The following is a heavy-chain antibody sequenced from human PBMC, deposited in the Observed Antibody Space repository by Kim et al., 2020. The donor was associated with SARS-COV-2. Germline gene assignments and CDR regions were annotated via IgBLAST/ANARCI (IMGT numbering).Heavy chain of an antibody. V-gene: IGHV3-20*01. CDR3: ARTVLRYFDWLLPTYWYFDL. CDR1: GFTFDDYG. Sequence: GGSLRLSCAASGFTFDDYGMSWVRQAPGKGLEWVSGINWNGGSTGYADSVKGRFTISRDNAKNSLYLQMNSLRAEDTALYHCARTVLRYFDWLLPTYWYFDLWGRGTLVTVSS. D-gene: IGHD3-9*01. CDR2: INWNGGST. J-gene: IGHJ2*01.